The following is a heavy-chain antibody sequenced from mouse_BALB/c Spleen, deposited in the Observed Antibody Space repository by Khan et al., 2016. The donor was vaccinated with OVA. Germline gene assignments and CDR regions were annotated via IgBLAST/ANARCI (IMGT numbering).Heavy chain of an antibody. D-gene: IGHD1-1*01. CDR1: GISITSGNYR. J-gene: IGHJ1*01. CDR2: IYYTGTV. Sequence: EVELVESGPGLVKPSQTVSLTCTVTGISITSGNYRWSWIRQFPGNKLEWIGNIYYTGTVTYNPSLTSRTTITRDTSKNHFFLEMNSLTAEDTATDYCARDYGSPYWYFDVWGAGTTVTVSS. CDR3: ARDYGSPYWYFDV. V-gene: IGHV3-5*02.